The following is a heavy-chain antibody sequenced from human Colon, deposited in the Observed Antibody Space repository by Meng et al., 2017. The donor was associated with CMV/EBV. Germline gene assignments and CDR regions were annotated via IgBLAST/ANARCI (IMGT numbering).Heavy chain of an antibody. CDR2: IRSKAYGGTT. Sequence: GGSLRLSCTASGFTFGDYAMSWVRQAPGKGLEWVGVIRSKAYGGTTEYAVSVKGRFTISRDDSKSIAYLQMNSLKTEDTAVYYCTRGYCSSTSCSGEDYWGQGTLVTVSS. J-gene: IGHJ4*02. CDR3: TRGYCSSTSCSGEDY. CDR1: GFTFGDYA. D-gene: IGHD2-2*01. V-gene: IGHV3-49*04.